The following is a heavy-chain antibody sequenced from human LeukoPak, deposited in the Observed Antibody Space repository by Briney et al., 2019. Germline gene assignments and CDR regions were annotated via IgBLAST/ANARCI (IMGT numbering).Heavy chain of an antibody. V-gene: IGHV1-8*03. D-gene: IGHD3-10*01. CDR3: ARLGYYYGSGSPTYYMDV. J-gene: IGHJ6*03. Sequence: ASVKVSCKASGYTFTGYYMHWVRQAPGQGLEWMGWMNPNSGNTGYAQKFQGRVTITRNTSISTAYMELSSLRSEDTAVYYCARLGYYYGSGSPTYYMDVWGKGTTVTVSS. CDR1: GYTFTGYY. CDR2: MNPNSGNT.